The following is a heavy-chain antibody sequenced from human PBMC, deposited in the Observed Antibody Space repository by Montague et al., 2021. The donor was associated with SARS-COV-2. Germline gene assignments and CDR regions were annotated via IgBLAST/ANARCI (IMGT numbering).Heavy chain of an antibody. J-gene: IGHJ6*02. Sequence: SETLSLTCIVSGYSISSGYYWGWVRRTPGKGLEWLGFIEYSGGTYYNPSLKTRVTMSLDTSKNQFSLKLTSVTAADTALYYCAGDITLGMDVGGRGTTVTVSS. CDR1: GYSISSGYY. CDR3: AGDITLGMDV. V-gene: IGHV4-38-2*02. CDR2: IEYSGGT.